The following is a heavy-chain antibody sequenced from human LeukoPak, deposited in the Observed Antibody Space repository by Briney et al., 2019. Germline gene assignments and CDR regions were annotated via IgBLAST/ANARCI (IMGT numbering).Heavy chain of an antibody. CDR2: IYYSGTT. Sequence: SETLSLTCTVSGDSISSYYCSWIRQPPGKGLEWIGYIYYSGTTNYNPSLKSRVTIAVDTSKNQFSLKLSSVTAADTAVYYCARHSGLAHFDHWVQGSLVTVSS. CDR1: GDSISSYY. J-gene: IGHJ4*01. D-gene: IGHD3-10*01. CDR3: ARHSGLAHFDH. V-gene: IGHV4-59*01.